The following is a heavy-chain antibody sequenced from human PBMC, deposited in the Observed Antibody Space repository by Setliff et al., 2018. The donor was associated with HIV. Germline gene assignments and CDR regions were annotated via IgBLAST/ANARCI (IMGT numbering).Heavy chain of an antibody. D-gene: IGHD6-19*01. Sequence: PGGSLRLSCAASGFTFSSYAIHWVRQAPGKGLEWVAVISYVGSNEYYADSVKGRFTISRDNSKNTLYLQMNSLRAEDTAVYYCALRYARSGWKNDLDYWGQGTLVTVSS. CDR2: ISYVGSNE. CDR3: ALRYARSGWKNDLDY. J-gene: IGHJ4*02. CDR1: GFTFSSYA. V-gene: IGHV3-30-3*01.